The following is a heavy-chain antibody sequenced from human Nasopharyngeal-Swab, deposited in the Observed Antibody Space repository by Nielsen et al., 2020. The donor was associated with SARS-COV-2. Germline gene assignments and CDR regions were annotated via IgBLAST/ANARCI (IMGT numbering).Heavy chain of an antibody. V-gene: IGHV3-30*03. D-gene: IGHD3-9*01. Sequence: GESLKISCAASGFTFNSHGMHWVRQAPGKGLEWVAVISFDGSKKYYADSVKGRFTISRDSSKNTLYLQMNSLRAEDTAVYYCARGRRPNYDILTGYSDFDYWGQGTLVTVSS. CDR3: ARGRRPNYDILTGYSDFDY. CDR1: GFTFNSHG. J-gene: IGHJ4*02. CDR2: ISFDGSKK.